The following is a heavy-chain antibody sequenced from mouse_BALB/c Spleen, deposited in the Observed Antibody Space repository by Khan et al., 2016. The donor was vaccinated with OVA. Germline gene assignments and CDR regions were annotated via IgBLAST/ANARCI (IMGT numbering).Heavy chain of an antibody. V-gene: IGHV3-2*02. CDR2: ISYSGNT. D-gene: IGHD1-1*02. CDR3: ARVYGGDFDY. CDR1: GYSITSDYA. Sequence: VQLVESGPGLVKPSQSLSLICTVTGYSITSDYAWNWIRQFPGNKLEWMGFISYSGNTKYNPSLKSRISITRDTSKNQFFLQLNSVTTEDTATYYCARVYGGDFDYWGQGTTLTVSS. J-gene: IGHJ2*01.